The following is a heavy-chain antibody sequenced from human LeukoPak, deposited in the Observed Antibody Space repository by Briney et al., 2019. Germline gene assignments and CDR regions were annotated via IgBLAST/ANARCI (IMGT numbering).Heavy chain of an antibody. CDR3: ARGELRYFDWLSPFRY. D-gene: IGHD3-9*01. CDR2: ISYDGSNK. CDR1: GFTFSSYA. V-gene: IGHV3-30-3*01. Sequence: GGSLRLSYAASGFTFSSYAMHWVRQAPGKGLEWVAVISYDGSNKYYADSVKGRFTISRDNSKNTLYLQMNSLRAEDTAVYYCARGELRYFDWLSPFRYWGQGTLVTVSS. J-gene: IGHJ4*02.